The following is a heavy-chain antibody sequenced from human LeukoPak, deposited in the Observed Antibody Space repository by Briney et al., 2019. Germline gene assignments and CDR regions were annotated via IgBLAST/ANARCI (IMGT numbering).Heavy chain of an antibody. CDR3: ARFGVDYDMDV. D-gene: IGHD3-16*01. CDR2: IHYSGRP. J-gene: IGHJ6*02. CDR1: GGSISGHY. Sequence: PSETLSLTCTVPGGSISGHYWTWIRQPPGKGLEWIGQIHYSGRPDYSPSLKSRVTISVDTSKNQLSLKVTSVTGADTAVYYCARFGVDYDMDVWGQGTTVTVSS. V-gene: IGHV4-59*11.